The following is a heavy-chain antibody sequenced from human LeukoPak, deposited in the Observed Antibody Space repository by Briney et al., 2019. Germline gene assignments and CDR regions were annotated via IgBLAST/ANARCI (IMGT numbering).Heavy chain of an antibody. CDR3: ARRLYSGYDYVSYYYYGMDV. Sequence: GGSPRLSCTASGFTFSSYAMHWVRQGPGKGLEWVAVISYDGSNKYYADSVKGRFTIPRENSKNTLYLQMNSLRAEDTAVYYCARRLYSGYDYVSYYYYGMDVWGQGTTVTVSS. CDR2: ISYDGSNK. CDR1: GFTFSSYA. D-gene: IGHD5-12*01. V-gene: IGHV3-30-3*01. J-gene: IGHJ6*02.